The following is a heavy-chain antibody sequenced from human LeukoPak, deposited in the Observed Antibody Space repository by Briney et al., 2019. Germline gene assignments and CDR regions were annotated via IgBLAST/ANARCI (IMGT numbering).Heavy chain of an antibody. J-gene: IGHJ4*02. CDR3: ARAVVYPPYYFDY. Sequence: GGSLRLSCAASGFTFSSYSMNWVRQAPGKGLEWVSYISSSSSTIYYADSVKGRFTISRDNAKNSLYLQMNSLRAEDTAVYHCARAVVYPPYYFDYWGQGTLVTVSS. CDR1: GFTFSSYS. V-gene: IGHV3-48*01. D-gene: IGHD2-8*02. CDR2: ISSSSSTI.